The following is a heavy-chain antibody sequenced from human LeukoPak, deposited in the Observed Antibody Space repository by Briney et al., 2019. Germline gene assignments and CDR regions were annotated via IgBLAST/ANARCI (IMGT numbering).Heavy chain of an antibody. V-gene: IGHV1-2*02. J-gene: IGHJ4*02. Sequence: ASVKVSCKASGYTFTGYYMHWVRQAPGQGLDWMGWINPNSGCTNYAQKFQGRVTMTRGTSISTAYMELSRLRSDDTRVYYCATAYPTYYYDSSGYYFDYWGQGTLVTVSS. D-gene: IGHD3-22*01. CDR3: ATAYPTYYYDSSGYYFDY. CDR1: GYTFTGYY. CDR2: INPNSGCT.